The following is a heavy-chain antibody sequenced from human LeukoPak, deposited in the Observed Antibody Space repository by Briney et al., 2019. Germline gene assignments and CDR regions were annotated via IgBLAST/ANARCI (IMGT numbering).Heavy chain of an antibody. J-gene: IGHJ4*02. Sequence: SETLSLTCTVSGYSISSGYYWGWIRQPPGKGLEWIGSIYHSGSTYYNPSLKSRVTISVDTSKNQFSLRLSSVTAADRAVYYCTRQSGPMIRGARTFDYWGQGTLATVSS. CDR1: GYSISSGYY. D-gene: IGHD3-10*01. V-gene: IGHV4-38-2*02. CDR2: IYHSGST. CDR3: TRQSGPMIRGARTFDY.